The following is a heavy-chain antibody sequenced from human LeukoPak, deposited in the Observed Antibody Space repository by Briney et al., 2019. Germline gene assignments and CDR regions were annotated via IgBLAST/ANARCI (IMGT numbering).Heavy chain of an antibody. V-gene: IGHV1-46*01. Sequence: ASVTVSCKAFGYTFTSHYLHWVRQAPGQGLDWMGMIYPSGCTTDYPQKFQGRVTMTRDTSTSTVYMEVSSLRSEDTAVYFCARDGLAGTFYFDYWGQGTLVTVSS. CDR3: ARDGLAGTFYFDY. CDR1: GYTFTSHY. CDR2: IYPSGCTT. J-gene: IGHJ4*02. D-gene: IGHD6-19*01.